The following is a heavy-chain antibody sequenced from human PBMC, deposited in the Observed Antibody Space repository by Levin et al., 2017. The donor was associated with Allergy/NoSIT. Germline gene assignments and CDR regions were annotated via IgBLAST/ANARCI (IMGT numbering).Heavy chain of an antibody. J-gene: IGHJ4*02. D-gene: IGHD4-11*01. Sequence: SETLSLTCSVSGGSINNYYWSWIRQSPGKGLEWIGYIYSGGDTNYNPSLKSRVTLSVDTSKNQFSLKLASVTAAGSAVYFCARARYSTLFDYWGQGTLVTVSS. CDR2: IYSGGDT. CDR1: GGSINNYY. CDR3: ARARYSTLFDY. V-gene: IGHV4-59*01.